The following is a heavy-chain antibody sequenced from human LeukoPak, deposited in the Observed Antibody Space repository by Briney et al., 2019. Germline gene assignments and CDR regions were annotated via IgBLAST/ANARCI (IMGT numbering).Heavy chain of an antibody. CDR2: IWYDGSSA. CDR3: ARSDEGTAYYSDS. CDR1: GFTFSSNG. V-gene: IGHV3-33*01. Sequence: GGSLRLSCAASGFTFSSNGIHWVRQAPGKGPEWVAVIWYDGSSASYIDSVKGRFTISRDNSKNTVYLQMNSLRVEDTAVYYCARSDEGTAYYSDSWGQGTLVTVSS. J-gene: IGHJ4*02. D-gene: IGHD2-21*02.